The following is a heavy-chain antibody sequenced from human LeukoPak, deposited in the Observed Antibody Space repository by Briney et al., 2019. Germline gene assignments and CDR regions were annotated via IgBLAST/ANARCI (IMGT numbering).Heavy chain of an antibody. J-gene: IGHJ6*03. V-gene: IGHV1-8*01. CDR3: ARTEQLTHYYYYYMDV. Sequence: GASVKVSCKASGYTFTSYDINWVRQATGQGLEWMGWMNPNSGNTGYAQKFQGRVTMTRNTSISTAYMELSSLRSEDTAVYYCARTEQLTHYYYYYMDVWGKETTVTVSS. CDR2: MNPNSGNT. D-gene: IGHD6-13*01. CDR1: GYTFTSYD.